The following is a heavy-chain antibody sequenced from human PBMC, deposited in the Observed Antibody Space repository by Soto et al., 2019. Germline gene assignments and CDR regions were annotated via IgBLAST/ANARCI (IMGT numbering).Heavy chain of an antibody. Sequence: QVQLVQSGAEVKKPGASVKVSCKASGYTFTSYGISWVRQAPGQGLEWMGWISAYTGNTNYPQKLQGRVTLTTDTSTSTAYMDLRSLRSDDTAVYYCARDSSGWHYFNCWGQGTLVTVSS. V-gene: IGHV1-18*01. CDR3: ARDSSGWHYFNC. CDR2: ISAYTGNT. J-gene: IGHJ4*02. CDR1: GYTFTSYG. D-gene: IGHD6-19*01.